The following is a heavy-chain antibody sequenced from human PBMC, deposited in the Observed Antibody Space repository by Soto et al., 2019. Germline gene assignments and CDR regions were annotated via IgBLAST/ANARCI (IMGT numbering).Heavy chain of an antibody. Sequence: VGSLRLSCAASGFPCGSYDMTWVRQAPGKGLEWVSTILVDGRTFYVDSVKGRLTISRDNSRNTVYLQMNSLTAGDTALEYCAKATATGGGAFDFCGQGTMITVSS. CDR3: AKATATGGGAFDF. J-gene: IGHJ3*01. CDR2: ILVDGRT. CDR1: GFPCGSYD. V-gene: IGHV3-23*01. D-gene: IGHD2-8*02.